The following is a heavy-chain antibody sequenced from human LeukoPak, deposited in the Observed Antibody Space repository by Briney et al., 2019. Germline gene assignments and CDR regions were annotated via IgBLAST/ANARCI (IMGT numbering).Heavy chain of an antibody. Sequence: PGGSLRLSCVASGFTFSSQGLHWVRQAPGKGLEWVAIISYDGSNEDYADSVKGRFTISRDNSKNTLYLQMNSLRVEDTAVYYCAKVRGSSYVDAFDVWGQGTMVTVSS. D-gene: IGHD5-18*01. CDR1: GFTFSSQG. V-gene: IGHV3-30*18. CDR2: ISYDGSNE. J-gene: IGHJ3*01. CDR3: AKVRGSSYVDAFDV.